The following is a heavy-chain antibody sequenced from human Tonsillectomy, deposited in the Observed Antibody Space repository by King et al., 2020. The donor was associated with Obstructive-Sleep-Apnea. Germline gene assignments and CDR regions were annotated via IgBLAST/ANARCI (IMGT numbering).Heavy chain of an antibody. CDR2: ISHDGRNS. Sequence: VQLVESGGGVGQPGTSLRLSCAASGFRFNGFAMHWVRQAPGKGLEWLAVISHDGRNSWYADSEKGRSTISRDNSKSTPYLQMNSLRTEETAMFYCARSYYYGSGDYDNPNDAFDIWGQGTMVTVSS. V-gene: IGHV3-30*04. CDR3: ARSYYYGSGDYDNPNDAFDI. CDR1: GFRFNGFA. J-gene: IGHJ3*02. D-gene: IGHD3-10*01.